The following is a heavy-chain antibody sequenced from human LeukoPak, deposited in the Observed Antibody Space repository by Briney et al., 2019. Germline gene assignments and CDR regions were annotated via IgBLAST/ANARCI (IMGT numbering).Heavy chain of an antibody. CDR2: IYYSGST. D-gene: IGHD2-2*01. Sequence: SETLSLTCTVSGGSISSTSYYWAWIRQLPGKGLEWIGSIYYSGSTYYNPSLKSRVTISADTSKNQFSLKLNSVTAADTAVYYCAKDRKQCTSSSCYPAWFDPWGQGTLVTVSS. V-gene: IGHV4-39*07. CDR3: AKDRKQCTSSSCYPAWFDP. CDR1: GGSISSTSYY. J-gene: IGHJ5*02.